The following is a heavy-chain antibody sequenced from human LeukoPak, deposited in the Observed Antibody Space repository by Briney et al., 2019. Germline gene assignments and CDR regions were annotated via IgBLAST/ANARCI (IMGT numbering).Heavy chain of an antibody. J-gene: IGHJ6*03. CDR2: ISSSSSYI. V-gene: IGHV3-21*01. CDR1: GFTFSSYS. CDR3: ARVAMTSGGDRGYFYFYYMDV. D-gene: IGHD3-10*01. Sequence: GGSLRLSCAASGFTFSSYSMNWVRQAPGKGLEWVSSISSSSSYIYYADSVKGRFTISRDNAKNSLYLQMNSLRAEDTAVYYCARVAMTSGGDRGYFYFYYMDVWGKGTMVTVSS.